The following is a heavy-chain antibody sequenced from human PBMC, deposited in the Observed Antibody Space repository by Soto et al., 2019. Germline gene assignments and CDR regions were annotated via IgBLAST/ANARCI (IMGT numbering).Heavy chain of an antibody. CDR1: GGSFSGYY. J-gene: IGHJ3*02. CDR2: INHSGST. V-gene: IGHV4-34*01. CDR3: ARKYYDFWSGYYIAAFEI. Sequence: SETLSLTCAVYGGSFSGYYWSWIRQPPGKGLEWIGEINHSGSTNYNPSLKSRVTISVDTSKNQFSLKLSSVTAADTAVYYCARKYYDFWSGYYIAAFEIWGQGTMVTVSS. D-gene: IGHD3-3*01.